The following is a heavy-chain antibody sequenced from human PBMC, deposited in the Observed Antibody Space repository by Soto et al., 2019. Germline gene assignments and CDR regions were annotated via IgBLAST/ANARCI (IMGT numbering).Heavy chain of an antibody. V-gene: IGHV4-31*03. CDR3: ARGGRGYIVPAAIDHFDY. CDR2: IYYSGST. D-gene: IGHD2-2*01. J-gene: IGHJ4*02. Sequence: PSETLSLTCTVSGGSISSGGYYWSWIRQHPGKGLEWIGYIYYSGSTYYNPSLKSRVTISVDTPKNQFSLKLSSVTAADTAVYYCARGGRGYIVPAAIDHFDYWGQGTLVTVSS. CDR1: GGSISSGGYY.